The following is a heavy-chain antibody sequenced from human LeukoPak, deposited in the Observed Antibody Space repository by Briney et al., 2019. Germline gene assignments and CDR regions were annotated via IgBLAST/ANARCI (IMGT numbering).Heavy chain of an antibody. CDR2: TYYGSKWYN. CDR1: GDSVSSNSAA. J-gene: IGHJ4*02. D-gene: IGHD6-19*01. CDR3: ASEKEGSSGWSLVDY. V-gene: IGHV6-1*01. Sequence: PSQTLSLTCAISGDSVSSNSAAWDWIRQSPSRGLEWLGRTYYGSKWYNDYAVSVKSRITINPATSKNQFSLQLNSVTPEDTAVYYCASEKEGSSGWSLVDYWGQGALVTVSS.